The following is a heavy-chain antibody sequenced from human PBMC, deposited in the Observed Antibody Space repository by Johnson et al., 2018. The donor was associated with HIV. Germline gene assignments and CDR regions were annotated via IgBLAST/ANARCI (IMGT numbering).Heavy chain of an antibody. D-gene: IGHD2-2*01. CDR3: SRGGSTSWWGAFDI. CDR2: INWNGGST. CDR1: GFTVSSNY. Sequence: VQLVESGGGLIQPGGSLRLSCAASGFTVSSNYMSWVRQAPGKGLESVSGINWNGGSTGYADSVKGRFTISRDNAKNSLYLHMNSLRAEDTALYYCSRGGSTSWWGAFDIWGQGTMVTVSS. J-gene: IGHJ3*02. V-gene: IGHV3-20*04.